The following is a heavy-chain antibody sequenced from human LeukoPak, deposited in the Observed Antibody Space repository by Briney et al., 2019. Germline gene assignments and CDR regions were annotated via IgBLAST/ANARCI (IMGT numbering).Heavy chain of an antibody. D-gene: IGHD5-18*01. CDR1: GGTFSRYA. Sequence: SVKVSCRASGGTFSRYAVSWVRQAPGQGLEWMGGIIPIFGTANYAQKFQGRVTITADESTSTAYMELSSLRSEDTAVYYCARDRKSGYSYASEYWGQGTLVTVSS. CDR3: ARDRKSGYSYASEY. J-gene: IGHJ4*02. V-gene: IGHV1-69*13. CDR2: IIPIFGTA.